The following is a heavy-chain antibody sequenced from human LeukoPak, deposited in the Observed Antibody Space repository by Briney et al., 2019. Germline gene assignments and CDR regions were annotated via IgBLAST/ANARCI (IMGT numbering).Heavy chain of an antibody. Sequence: PSETLSLTCAVYGGSFSGYYWSWIRQPPGKGLEWIGEINHSGSTNYNPSLKSRVTMSVDTSKNQFSLKLSSVTAADTAVYYCARESPYYDFWSGYWPYDAFDIWGQGTMVTVSS. V-gene: IGHV4-34*01. D-gene: IGHD3-3*01. CDR1: GGSFSGYY. CDR3: ARESPYYDFWSGYWPYDAFDI. J-gene: IGHJ3*02. CDR2: INHSGST.